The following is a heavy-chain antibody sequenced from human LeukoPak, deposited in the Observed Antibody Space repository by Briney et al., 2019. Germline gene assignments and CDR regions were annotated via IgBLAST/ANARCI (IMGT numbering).Heavy chain of an antibody. CDR1: GFTFSNAW. Sequence: PGGSLRLSCAASGFTFSNAWMSWVRQAPGKGLEWVSYISSSGSTIYYADSVKGRFTISRDNAKNSLYLQMNSLRAEDTAVYYCARDSVIVRGVIEWYFDYWGQGTLVTVSS. D-gene: IGHD3-10*01. CDR3: ARDSVIVRGVIEWYFDY. V-gene: IGHV3-11*04. J-gene: IGHJ4*02. CDR2: ISSSGSTI.